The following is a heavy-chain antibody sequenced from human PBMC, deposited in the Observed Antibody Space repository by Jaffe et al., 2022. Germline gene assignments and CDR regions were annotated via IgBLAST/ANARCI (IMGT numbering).Heavy chain of an antibody. Sequence: EVQLVESGGGLVQPGRSLRLSCTASGFTFGDYAMSWVRQAPGKGLEWVGFIRSKAYGGTTEYAASVKGRFTISRDDSKSIAYLQMNSLKTEDTAVYYCTRGFDYYDSSGYYYALNFFDYWGQGTLVTVSS. CDR2: IRSKAYGGTT. CDR3: TRGFDYYDSSGYYYALNFFDY. J-gene: IGHJ4*02. V-gene: IGHV3-49*04. CDR1: GFTFGDYA. D-gene: IGHD3-22*01.